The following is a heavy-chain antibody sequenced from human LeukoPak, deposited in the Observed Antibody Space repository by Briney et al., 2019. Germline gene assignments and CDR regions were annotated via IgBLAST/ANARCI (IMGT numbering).Heavy chain of an antibody. CDR3: ARGFGLETPLYDP. J-gene: IGHJ5*02. CDR2: MNPNSGNT. D-gene: IGHD1-1*01. CDR1: GYTLTSYF. Sequence: ASVKVSSKASGYTLTSYFMHWVRQAPGQGLEWMGWMNPNSGNTGYAQKFQGRVTITRNTSISTAYMELSSLRSEDTAVYYCARGFGLETPLYDPWGQGTLVTVSS. V-gene: IGHV1-8*03.